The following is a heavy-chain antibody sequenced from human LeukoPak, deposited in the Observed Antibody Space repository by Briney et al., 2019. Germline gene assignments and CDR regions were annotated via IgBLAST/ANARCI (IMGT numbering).Heavy chain of an antibody. Sequence: PGGSLRLSCAASGFTFSSYSMNWVRQAPGKGLEWVSYISSSSSTIYYADSVKGRFTISRDNAKDSLYLQMNSLRAEDTAVYYCARDTPSDLWSGYGLVYYFDYWGQGTLVTVSS. D-gene: IGHD3-3*01. CDR2: ISSSSSTI. J-gene: IGHJ4*02. V-gene: IGHV3-48*01. CDR3: ARDTPSDLWSGYGLVYYFDY. CDR1: GFTFSSYS.